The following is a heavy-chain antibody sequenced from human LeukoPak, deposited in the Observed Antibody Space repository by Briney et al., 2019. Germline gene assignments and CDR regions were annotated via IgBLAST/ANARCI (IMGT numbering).Heavy chain of an antibody. CDR2: INPNSGGT. J-gene: IGHJ4*02. Sequence: APVKVSCKASGYTFTGYYMHWVRQAPGQGLEWMGWINPNSGGTNYAQKFQGRVTMTRDTSISTAYMELSRLRSDDTAVYYCARAVGSGWYWGEVDYWGQGTLVTVSS. CDR1: GYTFTGYY. V-gene: IGHV1-2*02. D-gene: IGHD6-19*01. CDR3: ARAVGSGWYWGEVDY.